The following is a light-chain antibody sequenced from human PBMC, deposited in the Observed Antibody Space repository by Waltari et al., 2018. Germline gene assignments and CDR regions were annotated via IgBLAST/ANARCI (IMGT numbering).Light chain of an antibody. V-gene: IGKV3-20*01. J-gene: IGKJ1*01. Sequence: IVLTQPPGTASLSPGERVTLSCRASQTVGSSSLAWYQQKPGQAPRLVIYLASRRATGIPDRFSGSGSGTDFSLTISRLEPEDFAVYYCQQHGTLPATFGQGTKVEIK. CDR1: QTVGSSS. CDR3: QQHGTLPAT. CDR2: LAS.